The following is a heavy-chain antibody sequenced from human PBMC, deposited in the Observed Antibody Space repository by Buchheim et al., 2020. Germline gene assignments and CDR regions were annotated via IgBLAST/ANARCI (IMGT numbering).Heavy chain of an antibody. D-gene: IGHD4-17*01. Sequence: QVQLVESGGGVVQPGRSLRLSCAASGFTFSSYGMHWVRQAPGKGLEWVAVISYDGSNKYYVDSVKGRFTISRDNSKKTLYLQMNSLRAEDTAVYYCAKDWYGALDYWGQGTL. V-gene: IGHV3-30*18. CDR1: GFTFSSYG. J-gene: IGHJ4*02. CDR3: AKDWYGALDY. CDR2: ISYDGSNK.